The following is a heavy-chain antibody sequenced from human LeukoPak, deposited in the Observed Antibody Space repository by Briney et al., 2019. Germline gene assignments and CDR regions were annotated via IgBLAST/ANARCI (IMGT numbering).Heavy chain of an antibody. CDR2: IYSGGST. D-gene: IGHD3-10*01. V-gene: IGHV3-53*01. CDR3: ARVGFGELALDY. CDR1: GFTVSSNY. J-gene: IGHJ4*02. Sequence: GGSLRLSCAASGFTVSSNYMSWVRQAPGKGLEWVSVIYSGGSTYYADSVKARFTISRDNSKNTLYLQMNSLRAEDTAVYYCARVGFGELALDYWGQGTLVTVSS.